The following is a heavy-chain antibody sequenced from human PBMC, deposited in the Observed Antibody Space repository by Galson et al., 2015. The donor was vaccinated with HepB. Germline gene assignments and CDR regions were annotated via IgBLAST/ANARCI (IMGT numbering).Heavy chain of an antibody. Sequence: SVKVSCKASGYTFTNYPMIWVRQAPGQGLEWMGRIIPILGIANYAQKFQGRVTITADKSTSTAYMELSSLRSEDTAVYYCAGHFDYGDLYFQHWGQGTLVTVSS. J-gene: IGHJ1*01. CDR1: GYTFTNYP. V-gene: IGHV1-69*02. CDR3: AGHFDYGDLYFQH. D-gene: IGHD4-17*01. CDR2: IIPILGIA.